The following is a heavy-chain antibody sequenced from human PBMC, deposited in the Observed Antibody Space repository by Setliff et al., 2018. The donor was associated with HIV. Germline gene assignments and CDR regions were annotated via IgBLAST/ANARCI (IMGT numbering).Heavy chain of an antibody. CDR2: INPYTRDT. CDR3: ARGAARQVDY. J-gene: IGHJ4*02. D-gene: IGHD6-6*01. V-gene: IGHV1-2*02. CDR1: GYTFTGYY. Sequence: ASVKVSCKASGYTFTGYYIHWVRQAPGQGLEWMAWINPYTRDTNYAQKFQGRVTMTRDTSINTAYMELTRVRSDDTAVYYCARGAARQVDYWGQGTLVTV.